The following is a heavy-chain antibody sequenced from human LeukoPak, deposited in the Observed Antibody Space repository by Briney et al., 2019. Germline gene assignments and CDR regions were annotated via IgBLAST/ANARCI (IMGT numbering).Heavy chain of an antibody. CDR3: ARDYYYDSSGYWDYYFDY. CDR2: IWYDGGNK. CDR1: GFTFSRFG. Sequence: PGGSLRLSCAASGFTFSRFGMHWVRQAPGKGLEWVAAIWYDGGNKYYADSVKGRFTISRDNSKNTLYLEMNSLRAEDTAVYYCARDYYYDSSGYWDYYFDYWGQGTLVSVSS. V-gene: IGHV3-33*01. J-gene: IGHJ4*02. D-gene: IGHD3-22*01.